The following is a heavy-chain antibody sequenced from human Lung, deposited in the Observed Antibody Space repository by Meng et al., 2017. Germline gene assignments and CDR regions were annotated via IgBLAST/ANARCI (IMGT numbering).Heavy chain of an antibody. V-gene: IGHV3-21*01. Sequence: EVQLVESWGGLVKPGGFLRLACAASGFTFSSYSMNWVRQAPGKGLEWVSSISSSSAYADSVKGRFTISRDNAKNSLYLQMNSLRAEDTAVYYCARGRVVVAATPSDYWGQGTLVTVSS. CDR2: ISSSSA. J-gene: IGHJ4*02. CDR3: ARGRVVVAATPSDY. D-gene: IGHD2-15*01. CDR1: GFTFSSYS.